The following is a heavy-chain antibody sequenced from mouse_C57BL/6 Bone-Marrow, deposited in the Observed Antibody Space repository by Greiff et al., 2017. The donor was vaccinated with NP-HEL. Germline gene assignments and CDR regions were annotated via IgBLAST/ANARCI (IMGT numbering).Heavy chain of an antibody. J-gene: IGHJ4*01. CDR3: ARDQDYGSSRYYAMDY. CDR2: ISDGGSYT. V-gene: IGHV5-4*01. D-gene: IGHD1-1*01. Sequence: EVKLVESGGGLVKPGGSLKLSCAASGFTFSSYAMSWVRQTPEKRLEWVATISDGGSYTYYPDNVKGRFTISRDNAKNNLYLQMSHLKSEDTAMYYCARDQDYGSSRYYAMDYWGQGTSVTVSS. CDR1: GFTFSSYA.